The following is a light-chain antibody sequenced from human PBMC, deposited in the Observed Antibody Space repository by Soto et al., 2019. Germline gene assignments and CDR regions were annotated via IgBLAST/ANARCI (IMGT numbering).Light chain of an antibody. CDR1: QSVSSSY. Sequence: EMVLTQSPGTLSLSPGERATLSCRASQSVSSSYLAWYQQKPGQAPSLLIYGASSRTTYIPDRFSGSGSGTDFTLTISRLEPEDFAVYFCQQYGRSPPYTFGQGTKVEI. CDR2: GAS. V-gene: IGKV3-20*01. CDR3: QQYGRSPPYT. J-gene: IGKJ2*01.